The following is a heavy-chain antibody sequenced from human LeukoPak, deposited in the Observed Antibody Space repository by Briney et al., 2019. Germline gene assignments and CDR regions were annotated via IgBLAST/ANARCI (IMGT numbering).Heavy chain of an antibody. CDR3: VRELPPVVSYYFDY. V-gene: IGHV3-33*01. CDR1: GFTFSSFD. J-gene: IGHJ4*02. D-gene: IGHD2-15*01. CDR2: IWSDGRSL. Sequence: GGSLRLSCAASGFTFSSFDMHWVRQAPGTGLEWVAAIWSDGRSLYYADSVKGRFTISRDNSKNTLYLQMNSLRAEDTAVYYCVRELPPVVSYYFDYWGQGTLVTVSS.